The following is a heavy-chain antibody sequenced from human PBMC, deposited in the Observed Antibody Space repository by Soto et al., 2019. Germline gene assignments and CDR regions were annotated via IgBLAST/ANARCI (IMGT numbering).Heavy chain of an antibody. CDR3: ARDSTGGYGGLLDY. J-gene: IGHJ4*02. D-gene: IGHD3-16*01. V-gene: IGHV1-2*04. Sequence: QVQLVQSGAEVKKPGASVKVSCKASGYPFTGYYMHWVRQAPGQGLEWMGWINPNSGGTNYAQKFQGWVTMTRETSISKAYMELSRLRSDDTAVYYCARDSTGGYGGLLDYWGQGTLVTVSS. CDR1: GYPFTGYY. CDR2: INPNSGGT.